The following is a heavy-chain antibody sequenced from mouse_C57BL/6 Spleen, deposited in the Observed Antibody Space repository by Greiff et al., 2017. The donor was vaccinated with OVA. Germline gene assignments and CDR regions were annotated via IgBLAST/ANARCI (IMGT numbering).Heavy chain of an antibody. CDR2: ISDGGSYT. CDR1: GFTFSSYA. D-gene: IGHD2-5*01. CDR3: ARASNPFAY. J-gene: IGHJ3*01. Sequence: EVMLVESGGGLVKPGGSLKLSCAASGFTFSSYAMSWVRQTPEKRLAWVATISDGGSYTYYPDNVKGRFTISRDNAKNNLYLQMSHLKSEDTAMYYCARASNPFAYWGQGTLVTVSA. V-gene: IGHV5-4*03.